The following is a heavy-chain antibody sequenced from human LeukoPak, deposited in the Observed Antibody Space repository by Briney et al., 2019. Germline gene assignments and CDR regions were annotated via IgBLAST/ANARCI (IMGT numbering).Heavy chain of an antibody. CDR2: IIPILGIA. CDR1: GGTFSSYT. CDR3: ARDEAYYDFWSGYYSFDY. D-gene: IGHD3-3*01. Sequence: SVKVSCKASGGTFSSYTISWVRQAPGQGLEWMGRIIPILGIANYAQKLQGRVTMTTDTSTSTAYMELRSLRSDDTAVYYCARDEAYYDFWSGYYSFDYWGQGTLVTVSS. J-gene: IGHJ4*02. V-gene: IGHV1-69*04.